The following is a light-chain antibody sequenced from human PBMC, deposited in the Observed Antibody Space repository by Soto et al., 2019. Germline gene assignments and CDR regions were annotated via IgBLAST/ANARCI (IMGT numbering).Light chain of an antibody. CDR3: QQYNSYSQT. Sequence: DIQMTQPPSTLSASVGARAPITCRARQSISSWLAWYQQKPGKAPKLLINKASTLESGVPSRFSGSGSGTEFTLTISSLQPEDFATYYCQQYNSYSQTFGQGTKVDIK. J-gene: IGKJ1*01. V-gene: IGKV1-5*03. CDR2: KAS. CDR1: QSISSW.